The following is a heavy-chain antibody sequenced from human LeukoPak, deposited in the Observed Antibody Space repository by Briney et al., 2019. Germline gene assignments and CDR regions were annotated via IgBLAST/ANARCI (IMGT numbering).Heavy chain of an antibody. D-gene: IGHD6-13*01. CDR1: GGSISSGSYY. CDR3: ARAFYSNSWYHKEDFFDY. V-gene: IGHV4-61*02. J-gene: IGHJ4*02. CDR2: IYTSGST. Sequence: PSETLSLTCTVSGGSISSGSYYWSWIRQPARKGLEWIGRIYTSGSTNYNPSLKGRVTTSVDTSKNQFSLKLSSVTAADTAVYYCARAFYSNSWYHKEDFFDYWGQGTPVTVSS.